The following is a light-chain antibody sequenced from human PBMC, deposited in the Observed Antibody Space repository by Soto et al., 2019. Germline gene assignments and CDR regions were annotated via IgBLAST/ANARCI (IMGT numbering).Light chain of an antibody. Sequence: QSVLTQPRSVSGSPGQSVTISCTGTSSDVGGYNYVSWYQQHPGKAPKLMIYDVSKRPSGVPDRFSGSKSGNTASLTISGPQDEDEVDHYCCSYAGSYTFPYVLGTVTKVTVL. CDR1: SSDVGGYNY. V-gene: IGLV2-11*01. CDR2: DVS. CDR3: CSYAGSYTFPYV. J-gene: IGLJ1*01.